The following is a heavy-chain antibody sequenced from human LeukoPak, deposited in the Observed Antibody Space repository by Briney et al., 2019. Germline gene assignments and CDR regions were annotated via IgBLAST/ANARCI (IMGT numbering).Heavy chain of an antibody. J-gene: IGHJ4*02. CDR1: GGSISSYY. Sequence: SETLSLTCNVSGGSISSYYWSWIRQAAGKGLGWIGRMSTSGNTNYNPSLKTRVNMSVDTSKSQFSLKLRSVTAADTAVYYCARETSVVVPAARIFDYWGQGALVTVSS. V-gene: IGHV4-4*07. CDR2: MSTSGNT. CDR3: ARETSVVVPAARIFDY. D-gene: IGHD2-2*01.